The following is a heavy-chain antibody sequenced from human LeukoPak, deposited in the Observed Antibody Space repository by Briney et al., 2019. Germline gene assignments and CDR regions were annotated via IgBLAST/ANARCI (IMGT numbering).Heavy chain of an antibody. CDR3: ARDDCGDTCYPGGY. CDR1: GYTFTKYV. CDR2: INAGNGDT. Sequence: ASVKVSCRASGYTFTKYVVHWVRQAPGQRPEWMGWINAGNGDTKYSQNFQDRVTITRDTSANTAYMELSSLTSEDTALYYCARDDCGDTCYPGGYWGQGTLVTVSS. J-gene: IGHJ4*02. V-gene: IGHV1-3*01. D-gene: IGHD2-21*01.